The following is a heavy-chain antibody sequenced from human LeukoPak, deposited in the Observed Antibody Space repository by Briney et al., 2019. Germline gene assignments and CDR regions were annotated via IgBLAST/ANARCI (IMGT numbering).Heavy chain of an antibody. CDR2: IFPRDGST. J-gene: IGHJ4*02. CDR3: ARDQEGFDY. Sequence: ASVKVSCKASGYTFTSNYIHWVRQAPGQGLEWMGMIFPRDGSTSYAQKFQGRVTVTRDTSTSTVHMELSGLRSEDTAVYYCARDQEGFDYWGQGTLVTVSS. V-gene: IGHV1-46*01. CDR1: GYTFTSNY.